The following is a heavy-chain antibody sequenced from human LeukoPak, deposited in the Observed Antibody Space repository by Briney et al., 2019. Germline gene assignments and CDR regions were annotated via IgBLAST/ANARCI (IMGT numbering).Heavy chain of an antibody. D-gene: IGHD6-19*01. CDR2: IYSGGTT. CDR3: ARERTRREQWLGNYFDY. V-gene: IGHV3-66*01. Sequence: GGSLRLSCAASGFTVRSNSMTWVRQAPGRELEWVSVIYSGGTTYYADSVKGRFTISRDNSKNTLYLQMNSLRAEDTAIYYCARERTRREQWLGNYFDYWGQGVLLTVSS. CDR1: GFTVRSNS. J-gene: IGHJ4*02.